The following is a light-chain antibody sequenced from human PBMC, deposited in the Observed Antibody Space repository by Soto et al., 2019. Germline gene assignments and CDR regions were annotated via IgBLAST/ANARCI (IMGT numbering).Light chain of an antibody. CDR3: QQYDNWPQTYT. CDR2: GAS. J-gene: IGKJ2*01. Sequence: EIVMTQSPATLSMSPGERATLSCRASQSISSNLAWYQQKPGQAPRLLIYGASNRATGIPARFSGGGSETEFTLTISSLQSEDFAVYYCQQYDNWPQTYTFGQGTKLEIK. V-gene: IGKV3-15*01. CDR1: QSISSN.